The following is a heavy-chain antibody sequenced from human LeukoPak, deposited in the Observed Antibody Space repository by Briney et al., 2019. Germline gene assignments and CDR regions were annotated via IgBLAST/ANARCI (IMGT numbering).Heavy chain of an antibody. J-gene: IGHJ6*03. CDR1: GFTFSSSG. CDR2: ISSTGGTT. V-gene: IGHV3-23*01. D-gene: IGHD2-15*01. Sequence: GGSLRLSCAASGFTFSSSGMSWVRQAPGKGLEWVSSISSTGGTTYYADSVKGRFTISRDNSKNTPYLQMNSLRAEDMAIYYCAKNGDRGAYCTGGTCYPYFYYYMDVWGKGTTVTI. CDR3: AKNGDRGAYCTGGTCYPYFYYYMDV.